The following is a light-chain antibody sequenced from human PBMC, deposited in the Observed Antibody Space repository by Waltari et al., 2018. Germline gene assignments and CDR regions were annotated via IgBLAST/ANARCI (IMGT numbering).Light chain of an antibody. J-gene: IGLJ1*01. V-gene: IGLV2-14*03. CDR3: SSFTSSTTLYV. Sequence: QSALTQPASVSGSPGQSITIPCTGTSSDVGGSNFVSWYQQHPGKAPKLMIYDVGNRPSGISNRFSGSKSGNTASLTISGLQAEDEADYYCSSFTSSTTLYVFGTGTKVTVL. CDR1: SSDVGGSNF. CDR2: DVG.